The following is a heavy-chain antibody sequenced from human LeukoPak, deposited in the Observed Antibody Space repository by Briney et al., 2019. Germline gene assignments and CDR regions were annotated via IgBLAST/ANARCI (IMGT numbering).Heavy chain of an antibody. D-gene: IGHD2-21*02. Sequence: GGSLRLSCAASGFTFSSYWMHWVRQAPGKGLVWVSRINSDGSSPTYADSVKGRFTISRDNAKNSLYLQMNSLRAEDTAVYYCAREDSTVTAYYYYYGMDVWGQGTTVTVSS. CDR2: INSDGSSP. CDR1: GFTFSSYW. J-gene: IGHJ6*02. CDR3: AREDSTVTAYYYYYGMDV. V-gene: IGHV3-74*01.